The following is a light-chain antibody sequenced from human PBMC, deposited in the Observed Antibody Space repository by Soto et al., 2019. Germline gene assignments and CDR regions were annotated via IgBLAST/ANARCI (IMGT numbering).Light chain of an antibody. J-gene: IGKJ4*01. CDR3: QQYNNWPRAT. Sequence: EIVVAHSRSTLSLSPVERATLSCSASQNINGNLAFYQQKPGQAPRLLMFRTSTRATGFPARFSASGSGTEFNLTISSLQSEDFAIYYCQQYNNWPRATFGGGTKVDIK. V-gene: IGKV3-15*01. CDR1: QNINGN. CDR2: RTS.